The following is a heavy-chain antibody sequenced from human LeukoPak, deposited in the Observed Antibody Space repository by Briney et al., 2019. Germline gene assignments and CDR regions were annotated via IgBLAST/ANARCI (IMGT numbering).Heavy chain of an antibody. D-gene: IGHD5-24*01. J-gene: IGHJ4*02. CDR1: GFTFSNAW. V-gene: IGHV3-11*01. Sequence: PGGSLRLSCAASGFTFSNAWMSWVRQAPGKGLEWVSYISSSGSTIYYADSVKGRFTISRDNAKNSLYLQMNSLRAEDTAVYYCAREVRESSWAFDYWGQGTLVTVSS. CDR2: ISSSGSTI. CDR3: AREVRESSWAFDY.